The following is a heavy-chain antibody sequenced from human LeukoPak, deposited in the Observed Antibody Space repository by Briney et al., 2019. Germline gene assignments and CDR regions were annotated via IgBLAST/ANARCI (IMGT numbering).Heavy chain of an antibody. CDR2: TYYRSKWYK. CDR3: ARGPSYFQH. J-gene: IGHJ1*01. V-gene: IGHV6-1*01. Sequence: SQTLSLTCAISGDSVSSNSATWNWIRQSPLRGLKWLGRTYYRSKWYKYYAVSVKGRITINPDTSKNQFSLQLNSVTPEDTAVYYCARGPSYFQHWGQGTLVTVSS. CDR1: GDSVSSNSAT.